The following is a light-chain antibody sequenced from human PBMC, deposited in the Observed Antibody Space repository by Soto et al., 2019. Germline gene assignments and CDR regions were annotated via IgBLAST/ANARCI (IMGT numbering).Light chain of an antibody. V-gene: IGLV2-14*01. J-gene: IGLJ1*01. Sequence: QSVLTQPASVSGSLGQSITISCTGTTRDIAGYNYISWYQQLPGKAPKLMIYQVTIRPSGISNRFSGSKSGNTASLTISGLQAEDEADYYCTSFSSSTSLYVFGTGTMLTVL. CDR3: TSFSSSTSLYV. CDR2: QVT. CDR1: TRDIAGYNY.